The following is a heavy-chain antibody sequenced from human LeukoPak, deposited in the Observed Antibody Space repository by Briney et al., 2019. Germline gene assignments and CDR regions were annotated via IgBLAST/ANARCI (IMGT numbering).Heavy chain of an antibody. J-gene: IGHJ6*02. Sequence: SVKVSCKASGGTFSSYAISWVRQAPGQGLEWMGRIIPILGIANYAQKFQGRVTITADKSTSTAYMELSSLRSEDTAVYYCAREGIAAADGGYYYGMDVWGQGTTVTVSS. D-gene: IGHD6-13*01. CDR2: IIPILGIA. V-gene: IGHV1-69*04. CDR3: AREGIAAADGGYYYGMDV. CDR1: GGTFSSYA.